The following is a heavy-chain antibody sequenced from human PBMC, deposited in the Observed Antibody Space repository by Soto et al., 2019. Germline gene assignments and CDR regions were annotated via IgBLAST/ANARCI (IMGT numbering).Heavy chain of an antibody. Sequence: QVQLQESGPGLVRPSGTLSLTCAVSGGSISRNNWWNWVRQPPGRELEWVGEIDHSGRTKYSPSRKSRVTISIDKSMNQFSLPLTSVTDADTAVYYCAKWGNAGVGNWFDPWGQGTLVRVSS. CDR2: IDHSGRT. J-gene: IGHJ5*02. V-gene: IGHV4-4*02. D-gene: IGHD3-16*01. CDR3: AKWGNAGVGNWFDP. CDR1: GGSISRNNW.